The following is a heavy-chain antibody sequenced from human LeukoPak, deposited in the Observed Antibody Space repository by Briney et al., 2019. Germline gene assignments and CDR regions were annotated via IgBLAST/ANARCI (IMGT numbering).Heavy chain of an antibody. CDR1: GGTFSSYA. D-gene: IGHD3-10*01. J-gene: IGHJ6*02. CDR3: ASPMGSLNYYGMDV. CDR2: IIPILGIA. Sequence: GASVKVSCKASGGTFSSYAISWVRQAPGQGLEWMGRIIPILGIANYAQKFQGRVTITADKSTSTAYMELSSLRSEDTAVYYCASPMGSLNYYGMDVWGQGTLVTVSS. V-gene: IGHV1-69*04.